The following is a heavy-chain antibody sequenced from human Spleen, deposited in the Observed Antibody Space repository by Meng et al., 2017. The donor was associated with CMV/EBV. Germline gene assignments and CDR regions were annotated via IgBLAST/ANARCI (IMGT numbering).Heavy chain of an antibody. CDR3: APDVPQPLAQIDY. V-gene: IGHV3-15*01. D-gene: IGHD2-2*01. CDR1: GFTFGGYC. Sequence: GESLKISCAASGFTFGGYCMNWVRQAPGKGLEWVGRIRSRAAGGTTDYAAPVQGRLTVSRDDSKSTLFLQMNSLKTEDTAVYYCAPDVPQPLAQIDYCGQGTLVTVSS. CDR2: IRSRAAGGTT. J-gene: IGHJ4*02.